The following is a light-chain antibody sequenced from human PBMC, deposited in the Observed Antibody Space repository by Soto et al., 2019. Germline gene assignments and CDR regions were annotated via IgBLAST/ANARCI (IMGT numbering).Light chain of an antibody. CDR1: QDIEDD. Sequence: IQMTQSPSSLPASVGDTVTITCRASQDIEDDLGWYQQKPGKAPKLLIYATSSLQSGVPSRFSGSGSGTDFSLSIRSLQPEDSATYYCLHDYNYPRTFGQGTKVDI. J-gene: IGKJ1*01. V-gene: IGKV1-6*01. CDR2: ATS. CDR3: LHDYNYPRT.